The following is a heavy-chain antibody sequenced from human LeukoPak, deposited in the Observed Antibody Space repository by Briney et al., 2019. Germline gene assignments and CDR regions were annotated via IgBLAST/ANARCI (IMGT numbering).Heavy chain of an antibody. CDR2: IYHSGST. CDR1: GYSISSGYY. V-gene: IGHV4-38-2*02. CDR3: AGLTVTFGVDS. D-gene: IGHD3-10*01. J-gene: IGHJ4*02. Sequence: PSETLSLTCTVSGYSISSGYYWGWIRQSPGKGLEWIGSIYHSGSTYYNPSLKSRVTISVDTSKNQFSLKLSSVTAADTAVYYCAGLTVTFGVDSWGQGTLVTVSS.